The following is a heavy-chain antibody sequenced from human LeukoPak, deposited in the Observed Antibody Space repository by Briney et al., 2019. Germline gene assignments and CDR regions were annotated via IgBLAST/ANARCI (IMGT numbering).Heavy chain of an antibody. V-gene: IGHV1-69*13. J-gene: IGHJ5*02. CDR2: IIPIFGTA. CDR3: ARDRPGRYCSSTSCYTASPFDP. Sequence: GASVKVSCKASRGTFSSYAISWGRQAPGQGLEWMGGIIPIFGTANYAQKCHGRVTITADEATSTAYMELSSRRSEDTAVYYCARDRPGRYCSSTSCYTASPFDPWGQGTLVIVSS. CDR1: RGTFSSYA. D-gene: IGHD2-2*02.